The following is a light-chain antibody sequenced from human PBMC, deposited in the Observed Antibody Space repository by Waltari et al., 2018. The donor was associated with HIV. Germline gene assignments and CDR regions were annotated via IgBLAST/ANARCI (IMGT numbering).Light chain of an antibody. CDR1: SSDVGGYSL. CDR3: CSYGGFTTYV. J-gene: IGLJ1*01. V-gene: IGLV2-23*01. Sequence: QSALTQPASVSGSPGQSITISCTGTSSDVGGYSLVSWYQHHPGKAPQLLLFEDTERPSGVSNRFSASKSGTTASLTISGLLAEDAADYYCCSYGGFTTYVFGSGTKVTVL. CDR2: EDT.